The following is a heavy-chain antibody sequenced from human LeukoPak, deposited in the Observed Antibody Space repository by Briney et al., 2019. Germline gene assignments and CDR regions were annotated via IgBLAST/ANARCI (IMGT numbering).Heavy chain of an antibody. V-gene: IGHV3-23*01. CDR2: ISGSGGST. CDR3: ARKTIGRPGAFDI. J-gene: IGHJ3*02. CDR1: GFTFSSYA. Sequence: GGSLRLSCAASGFTFSSYAMSWVRQAPGKGLEWVSAISGSGGSTYYADSVKGRFTISRDNSKNTLYLQMNSLRAEDTAVYYCARKTIGRPGAFDIWGQGTMVTVSS. D-gene: IGHD3-3*01.